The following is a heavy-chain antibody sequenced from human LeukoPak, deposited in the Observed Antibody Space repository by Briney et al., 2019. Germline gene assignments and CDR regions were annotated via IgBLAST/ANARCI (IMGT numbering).Heavy chain of an antibody. J-gene: IGHJ5*01. CDR1: GFTVSAKY. CDR2: IYSDGGT. D-gene: IGHD3-16*01. CDR3: ARDGGFGGPGGDNWFDS. V-gene: IGHV3-66*02. Sequence: GGSLRLSCAASGFTVSAKYMSWVRQGPGKGLGWISSIYSDGGTNYADSVKGRFTISRDNSKNTLYLQMNSLRPEDTAVYYCARDGGFGGPGGDNWFDSWGQGALVTVSS.